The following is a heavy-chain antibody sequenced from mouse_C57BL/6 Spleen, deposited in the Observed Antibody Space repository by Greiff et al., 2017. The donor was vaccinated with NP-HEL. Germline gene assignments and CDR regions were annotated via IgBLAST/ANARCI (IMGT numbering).Heavy chain of an antibody. J-gene: IGHJ2*01. Sequence: EVQLQQSGPELVKPGASVKISCKASGYTFTDYYMNWVKQSHGKSLEWIGDINPNNGGTSYNQKFKGKATLTVDKSSSTAYMELRSLTSENSSVYYCVRTAQSDYDDWGQGTTLTVAS. D-gene: IGHD3-2*02. CDR3: VRTAQSDYDD. CDR1: GYTFTDYY. V-gene: IGHV1-26*01. CDR2: INPNNGGT.